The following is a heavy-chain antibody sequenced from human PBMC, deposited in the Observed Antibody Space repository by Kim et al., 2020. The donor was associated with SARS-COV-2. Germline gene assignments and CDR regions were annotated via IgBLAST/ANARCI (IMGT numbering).Heavy chain of an antibody. J-gene: IGHJ1*01. V-gene: IGHV3-74*01. Sequence: GGSLRLSCAASGFTFSSYWMHWVRQAPGKGLVWVSHIKTDGSSTNYADSVKGRFTISRDNAKNTLYLQMNSLRAEDTAVYYCASGPWTLPGRGAYWGQGT. CDR1: GFTFSSYW. D-gene: IGHD3-16*01. CDR3: ASGPWTLPGRGAY. CDR2: IKTDGSST.